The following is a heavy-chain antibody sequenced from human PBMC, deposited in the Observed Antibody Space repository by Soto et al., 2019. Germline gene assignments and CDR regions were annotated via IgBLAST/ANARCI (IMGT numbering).Heavy chain of an antibody. Sequence: QVQLVQSGAEVKRPGSSVKVSCKASGGTFSKYLFSWVRQAPGQGLEWMGGIIPVFGTPKYAQKFQGRVTVTEDESTSTAYRGLTSLKSEEKAVYYCARGEQLWFEYWGQRTLVTVS. CDR1: GGTFSKYL. D-gene: IGHD5-18*01. CDR2: IIPVFGTP. J-gene: IGHJ4*02. V-gene: IGHV1-69*01. CDR3: ARGEQLWFEY.